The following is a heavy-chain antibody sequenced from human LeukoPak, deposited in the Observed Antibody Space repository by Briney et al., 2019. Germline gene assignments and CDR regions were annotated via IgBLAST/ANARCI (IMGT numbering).Heavy chain of an antibody. V-gene: IGHV3-30*02. D-gene: IGHD3-16*01. Sequence: GGSLRLSCAASVFTFSSYGMHWVRQAPGKGLEWVSFIRYDGRNTYYADSVKGRFTISRDNSKNTLYLQMHSLRAEDTAVYYCAKGGDHNAYSYVDYWGQGTLVTVSS. CDR3: AKGGDHNAYSYVDY. J-gene: IGHJ4*02. CDR2: IRYDGRNT. CDR1: VFTFSSYG.